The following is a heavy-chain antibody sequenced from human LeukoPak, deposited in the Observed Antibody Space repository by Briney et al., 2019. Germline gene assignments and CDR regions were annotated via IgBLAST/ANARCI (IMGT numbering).Heavy chain of an antibody. CDR3: AREEWYGSGSYYQRAFDI. D-gene: IGHD3-10*01. V-gene: IGHV4-61*01. CDR1: GASVSSGSYY. J-gene: IGHJ3*02. CDR2: IYYTGST. Sequence: PSETLSLTCTVSGASVSSGSYYWSWIRQPPGKGLEWIGYIYYTGSTNYNPSLKSRVSISIDTSKSQFSLKLNSVTAADPAVYYCAREEWYGSGSYYQRAFDIWGQGTMVTVSS.